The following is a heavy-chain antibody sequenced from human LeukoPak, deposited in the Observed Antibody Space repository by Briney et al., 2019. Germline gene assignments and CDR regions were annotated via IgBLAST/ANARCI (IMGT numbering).Heavy chain of an antibody. D-gene: IGHD3-22*01. Sequence: SGGSLRLSCAASGFTLSSYAMSWVRQAPGKGLEWVSAISGSGGSTYYADSVKGRFTISRDNSKNTLYLQMNSLRAEDTAVYYCAKGHYDSSGYYYYYWGQGTLVTVSS. CDR1: GFTLSSYA. V-gene: IGHV3-23*01. CDR2: ISGSGGST. J-gene: IGHJ4*02. CDR3: AKGHYDSSGYYYYY.